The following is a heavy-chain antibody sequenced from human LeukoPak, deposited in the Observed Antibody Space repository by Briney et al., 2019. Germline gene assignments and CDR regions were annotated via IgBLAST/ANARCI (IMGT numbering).Heavy chain of an antibody. Sequence: GAPVKVSCKASGYTFTSYDINWVRQATGQGLEWMGWMNPNSGNTGYAQKFQGRVTMTRNTSISTAYMELSSLRSEDTAVYYCARGYGGYFDWLLYFRGLDAFDIWGQGTMVTVSS. J-gene: IGHJ3*02. V-gene: IGHV1-8*02. CDR3: ARGYGGYFDWLLYFRGLDAFDI. D-gene: IGHD3-9*01. CDR1: GYTFTSYD. CDR2: MNPNSGNT.